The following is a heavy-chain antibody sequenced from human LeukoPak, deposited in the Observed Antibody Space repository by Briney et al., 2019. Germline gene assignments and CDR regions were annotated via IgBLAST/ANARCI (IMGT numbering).Heavy chain of an antibody. CDR1: GFTSSSYS. J-gene: IGHJ6*02. Sequence: GGSLRLSCAASGFTSSSYSMNWVRQAPGKGLEWVSYISSSSTIYYADSVKGRFTISRDNAKNSLYLQMNSLRAEDTAVYYCARDKRWSSGPVGKYYGMDVWGQGTTVTVSS. V-gene: IGHV3-48*01. CDR3: ARDKRWSSGPVGKYYGMDV. CDR2: ISSSSTI. D-gene: IGHD6-19*01.